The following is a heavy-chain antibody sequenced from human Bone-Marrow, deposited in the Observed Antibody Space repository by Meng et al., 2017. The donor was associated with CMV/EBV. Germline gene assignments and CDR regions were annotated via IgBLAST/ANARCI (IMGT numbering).Heavy chain of an antibody. J-gene: IGHJ4*02. V-gene: IGHV3-30*14. CDR2: ISPDGKTT. CDR1: GFTFATHH. Sequence: GGSLRLSCVASGFTFATHHIHWVRQTPGKGLEWVAIISPDGKTTHYADFVRGRFTISRDNSKNTLYLQMNSLRAEDTAVYYCARVAAAGRLLSLHFDYWGQGTLVTVSS. CDR3: ARVAAAGRLLSLHFDY. D-gene: IGHD6-13*01.